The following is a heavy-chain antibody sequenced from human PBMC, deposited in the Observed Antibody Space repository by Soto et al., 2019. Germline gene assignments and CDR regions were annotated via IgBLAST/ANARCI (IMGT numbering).Heavy chain of an antibody. Sequence: GESLKISCAASGFTFSSYAMSWVRQAPGKGLEWVSGISGSGSSTFYVDSVKGRFTISRDNSKNTQYLQMNSLRAEDTAVYYCAKGASGFHFYYYMDVWGKGTTVTVSS. CDR1: GFTFSSYA. D-gene: IGHD6-19*01. J-gene: IGHJ6*03. CDR3: AKGASGFHFYYYMDV. V-gene: IGHV3-23*01. CDR2: ISGSGSST.